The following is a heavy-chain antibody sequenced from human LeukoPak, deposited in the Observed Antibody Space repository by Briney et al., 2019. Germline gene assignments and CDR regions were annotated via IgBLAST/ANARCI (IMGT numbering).Heavy chain of an antibody. D-gene: IGHD2-2*01. J-gene: IGHJ3*02. Sequence: ASVTVSCKASGYTFTSYGISWVRQAPGQGLEWMGWISAYNGNTNYAQKLQGRVTMTTDTSTSTAYMELRSLRSDDTAVYYCARGTRDIVVVPAAKGDAFDIWGQGTMVTVSS. CDR3: ARGTRDIVVVPAAKGDAFDI. CDR1: GYTFTSYG. CDR2: ISAYNGNT. V-gene: IGHV1-18*01.